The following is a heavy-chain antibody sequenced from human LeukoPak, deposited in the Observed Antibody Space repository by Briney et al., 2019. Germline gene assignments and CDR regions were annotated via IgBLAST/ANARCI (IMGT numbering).Heavy chain of an antibody. D-gene: IGHD6-25*01. CDR1: GGSISSYY. Sequence: SETLSLTCTVSGGSISSYYWSWIRQPPGKGLEWIGYIYYSGSTNYNPSLKSRVTMSVDTSKNQFSLKLSSVTAADTAVYYCARGYGYNRQRGYYYGMDVWGQGTTVTVSS. J-gene: IGHJ6*02. CDR3: ARGYGYNRQRGYYYGMDV. V-gene: IGHV4-59*01. CDR2: IYYSGST.